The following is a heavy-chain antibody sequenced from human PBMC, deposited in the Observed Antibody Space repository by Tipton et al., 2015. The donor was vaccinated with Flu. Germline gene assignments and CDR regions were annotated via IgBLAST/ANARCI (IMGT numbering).Heavy chain of an antibody. CDR1: GFTVSSNY. CDR2: IYSGGST. CDR3: ARRTFSNYVSEPKNWFDV. D-gene: IGHD4-11*01. J-gene: IGHJ5*02. Sequence: GSLRLSCVASGFTVSSNYMSWVRQAPGKGLEWVSVIYSGGSTYYADSVKGRFTISRDNSKNTPYLQMNSLRAEDTAVYFCARRTFSNYVSEPKNWFDVWGQGTLVTVSS. V-gene: IGHV3-53*01.